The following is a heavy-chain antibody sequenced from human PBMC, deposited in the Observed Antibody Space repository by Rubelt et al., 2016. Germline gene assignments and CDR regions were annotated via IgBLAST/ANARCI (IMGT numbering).Heavy chain of an antibody. J-gene: IGHJ5*02. CDR3: ARDKEWLATRGFQNWFDP. V-gene: IGHV1-18*01. CDR2: ISAYNGNT. CDR1: GYTFTSYG. Sequence: QVQLVQSGAEVKKPGASVKVSCKASGYTFTSYGISWVRQAPGQGLEWMGWISAYNGNTKYAQKLQGRVTMTTDTSTSTAYMELRSLRSDDTTVYYCARDKEWLATRGFQNWFDPWGQGTLVTVSS. D-gene: IGHD6-19*01.